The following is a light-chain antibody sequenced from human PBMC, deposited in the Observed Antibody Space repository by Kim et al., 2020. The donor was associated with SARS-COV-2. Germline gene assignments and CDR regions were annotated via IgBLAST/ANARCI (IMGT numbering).Light chain of an antibody. V-gene: IGLV3-9*01. CDR1: NIGSKN. Sequence: ALGKTDRINCGGNNIGSKNVHWYQQKPGQAPVLVIYRDSNRPSGIPERFSGSNSGNTATLTISRAQAGDEADYYCQVWDSSTAGVVFGGGTQLTVL. CDR2: RDS. CDR3: QVWDSSTAGVV. J-gene: IGLJ2*01.